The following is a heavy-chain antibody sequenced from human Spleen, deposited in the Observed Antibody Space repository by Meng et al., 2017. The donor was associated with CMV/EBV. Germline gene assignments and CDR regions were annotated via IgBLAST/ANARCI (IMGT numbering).Heavy chain of an antibody. D-gene: IGHD4-11*01. Sequence: GGSLRLSCAASGFTFSSYAMSWVRQAPGKGLEWVSAISGSGGSTYYADSVKGRFTISRDTSKNTLYLQMNRLRAEDTAVYYCAKDPLGRGTVVNNWFDSWGQGTLVTVSS. CDR1: GFTFSSYA. CDR3: AKDPLGRGTVVNNWFDS. V-gene: IGHV3-23*01. CDR2: ISGSGGST. J-gene: IGHJ5*01.